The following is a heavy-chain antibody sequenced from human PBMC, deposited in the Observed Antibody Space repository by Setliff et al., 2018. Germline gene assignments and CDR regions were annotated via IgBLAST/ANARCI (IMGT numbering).Heavy chain of an antibody. CDR1: GFTFSSYS. V-gene: IGHV3-66*02. Sequence: GGSLRLSCAASGFTFSSYSMNWVRQAPGKGLEWVSVIYSGGSTYYADSVKGRFTISRDNSKNTLYLQMNSLRAEDTAVYYCASTEYSSSSSYYYYYMDVWGKGTTVTVSS. CDR3: ASTEYSSSSSYYYYYMDV. CDR2: IYSGGST. D-gene: IGHD6-6*01. J-gene: IGHJ6*03.